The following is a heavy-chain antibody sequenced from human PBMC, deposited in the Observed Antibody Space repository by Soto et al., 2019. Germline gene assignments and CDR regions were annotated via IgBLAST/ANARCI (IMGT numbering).Heavy chain of an antibody. D-gene: IGHD2-15*01. V-gene: IGHV5-10-1*01. CDR1: GYSFTSYW. Sequence: TGESLKISCKGSGYSFTSYWISWVRQMPGKGLEWMGRIDPSDSYTNYSPSFQGHVTISADKSISTAYLQWSSLKASDTAMYYCARLECSGGSCYGLNWFDPWGQGTLVTVSS. CDR2: IDPSDSYT. CDR3: ARLECSGGSCYGLNWFDP. J-gene: IGHJ5*02.